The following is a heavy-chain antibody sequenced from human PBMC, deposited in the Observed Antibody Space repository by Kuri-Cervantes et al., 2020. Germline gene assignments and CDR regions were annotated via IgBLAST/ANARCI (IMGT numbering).Heavy chain of an antibody. D-gene: IGHD3-10*01. J-gene: IGHJ5*02. V-gene: IGHV3-53*01. CDR3: ARVVGGYGSGNFYYNNYWFDP. CDR2: IYSGGST. Sequence: GESLKISCAASGFTVSSNYMSWVRQAPGKGLEWVSVIYSGGSTYYAGSVKGRFTISRDNSENTLYLQMNSLRAEDTAVYYCARVVGGYGSGNFYYNNYWFDPWGQGTLVTVSS. CDR1: GFTVSSNY.